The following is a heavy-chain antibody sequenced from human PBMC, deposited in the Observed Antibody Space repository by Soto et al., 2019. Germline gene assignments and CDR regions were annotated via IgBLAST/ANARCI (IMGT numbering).Heavy chain of an antibody. D-gene: IGHD6-19*01. CDR1: GFIFSSYG. CDR3: ATIAVPPAFDI. Sequence: GGSLRLSCAAPGFIFSSYGMNWVRQAPGKGLEGVAVMSFDGSIKYYADSVKGRFTISRDNSKNTLYLQMNSLRAEDTAVYYCATIAVPPAFDIWGQGTMVTVSS. J-gene: IGHJ3*02. CDR2: MSFDGSIK. V-gene: IGHV3-30*03.